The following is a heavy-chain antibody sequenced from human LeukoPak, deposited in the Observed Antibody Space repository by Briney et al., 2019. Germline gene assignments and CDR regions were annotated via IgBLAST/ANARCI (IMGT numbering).Heavy chain of an antibody. J-gene: IGHJ4*02. V-gene: IGHV3-30-3*01. CDR1: GFTFRNYV. CDR2: TSSDLNVK. Sequence: GGSLGLSCAASGFTFRNYVIHWVRQAPGKGLEWVAVTSSDLNVKLYADSVKGRFTISRDNSRSTLYLQMNSLRPEDTAIYYCAREGYYGSGSPPSSYFDYWGQGTLVTVSS. CDR3: AREGYYGSGSPPSSYFDY. D-gene: IGHD3-10*01.